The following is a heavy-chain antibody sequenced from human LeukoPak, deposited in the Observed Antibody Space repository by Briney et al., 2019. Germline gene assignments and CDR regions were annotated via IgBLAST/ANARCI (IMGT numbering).Heavy chain of an antibody. J-gene: IGHJ4*02. CDR1: GYSISSSSYY. V-gene: IGHV4-39*07. Sequence: SETLSLTCTVTGYSISSSSYYWGWIRQPPGKGLEWIGSFYYSGSTYYNPSLKSRVTISVDTSKNQFSLKLSSVTAADTAMYYCARGGFNEYRYERISREFDYWGQGTLVTVSS. CDR3: ARGGFNEYRYERISREFDY. CDR2: FYYSGST. D-gene: IGHD5-18*01.